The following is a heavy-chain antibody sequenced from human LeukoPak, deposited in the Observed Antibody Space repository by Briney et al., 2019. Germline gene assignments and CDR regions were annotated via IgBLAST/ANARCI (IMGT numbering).Heavy chain of an antibody. J-gene: IGHJ4*02. CDR3: AKGNWDKLEVFDY. Sequence: GGSLRLSCAAYGFTFSSYAMNWVRQAPGKGLEWVSTICVRTGNTYYADSVKGRFTISRDNSKDTLSLLMNSLRAEDTAIYYCAKGNWDKLEVFDYWGQGTLVTVSS. D-gene: IGHD1/OR15-1a*01. CDR1: GFTFSSYA. V-gene: IGHV3-23*01. CDR2: ICVRTGNT.